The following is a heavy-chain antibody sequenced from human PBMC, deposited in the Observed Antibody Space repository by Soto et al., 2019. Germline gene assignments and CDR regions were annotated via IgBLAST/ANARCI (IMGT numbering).Heavy chain of an antibody. CDR2: ISSTTNYI. Sequence: ESLRLSCAASGFTFTMYSMNWVRQAPGKGLEWVSSISSTTNYIYYGDSMKGRFTISRDNAKNSLYLEMNSLRAEDTAVYYCARESEDLTSNFDYWGQGTLVTVSS. V-gene: IGHV3-21*06. J-gene: IGHJ4*02. CDR3: ARESEDLTSNFDY. CDR1: GFTFTMYS.